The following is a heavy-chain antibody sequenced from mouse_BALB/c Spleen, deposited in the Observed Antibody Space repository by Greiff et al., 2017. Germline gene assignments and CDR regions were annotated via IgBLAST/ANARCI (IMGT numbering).Heavy chain of an antibody. CDR1: GFTFSSYA. D-gene: IGHD1-1*01. V-gene: IGHV5-6-5*01. Sequence: EVMLVESGGGLVKPGGSLKLSCAASGFTFSSYAMSWVRQTPEKRLEWVASISSGGSTYYPDSVKGRFTISRDNARNILYLQMSSLRSEDTAMYYCARGYYYGSSLYAMDYWGQGTSVTVSS. CDR3: ARGYYYGSSLYAMDY. CDR2: ISSGGST. J-gene: IGHJ4*01.